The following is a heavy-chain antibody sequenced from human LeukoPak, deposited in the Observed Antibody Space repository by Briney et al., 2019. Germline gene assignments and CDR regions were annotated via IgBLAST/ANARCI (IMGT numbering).Heavy chain of an antibody. V-gene: IGHV5-51*01. Sequence: GESLKISCKGSGYSFTSYWIAWVRQMPGKGLEWMGIIYPGDSDTRYSPSFQGQVTISADKSISTAYLQWSSLKASDTAMYYCARPSPLYDSSGYENPGYFQHWGQGTLVTVSS. CDR1: GYSFTSYW. J-gene: IGHJ1*01. CDR3: ARPSPLYDSSGYENPGYFQH. D-gene: IGHD3-22*01. CDR2: IYPGDSDT.